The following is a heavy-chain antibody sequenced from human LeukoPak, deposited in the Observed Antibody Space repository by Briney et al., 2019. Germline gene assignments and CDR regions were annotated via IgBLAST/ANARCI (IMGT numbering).Heavy chain of an antibody. CDR2: ISGSGDST. D-gene: IGHD6-13*01. CDR3: ARDSAAPFDY. V-gene: IGHV3-23*01. Sequence: GGSLRLSCAASGFTFSSYAMSWVRQAPGKGLEWVSAISGSGDSTYYADSVKGRFTISRDNAKNSLYLQMNSLRAEDTAVYYCARDSAAPFDYWGQGTLVTVSS. CDR1: GFTFSSYA. J-gene: IGHJ4*02.